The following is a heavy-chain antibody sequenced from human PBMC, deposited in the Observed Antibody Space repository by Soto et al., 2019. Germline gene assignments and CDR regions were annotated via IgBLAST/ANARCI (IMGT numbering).Heavy chain of an antibody. J-gene: IGHJ6*02. Sequence: GGSLRLSCAASGFTFSSYAMSWVRQAPGKGLEWVSAISGSGGSTYYADSVKGRFTISRDNSKNTLYLQMNSLRAEDTAVYDCAKEYCTNGVCYKGYYYGMAVWGQGTTVTVSS. V-gene: IGHV3-23*01. CDR1: GFTFSSYA. D-gene: IGHD2-8*01. CDR2: ISGSGGST. CDR3: AKEYCTNGVCYKGYYYGMAV.